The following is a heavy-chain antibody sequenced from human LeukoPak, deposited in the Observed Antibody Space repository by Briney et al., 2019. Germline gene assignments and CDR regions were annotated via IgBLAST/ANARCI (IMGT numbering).Heavy chain of an antibody. D-gene: IGHD3-10*01. V-gene: IGHV6-1*01. CDR3: ARAVDPRGDYYYYYYYMDV. CDR2: TYYRSKWYN. Sequence: SPTLSLTFAISGDSVSSNSAAWTWIRQSPSRGLEWLGRTYYRSKWYNDYAVSVKSRITINPDTSKNQFSLQLNSVTPEDTAVYYCARAVDPRGDYYYYYYYMDVWGKGTTVTVSS. J-gene: IGHJ6*03. CDR1: GDSVSSNSAA.